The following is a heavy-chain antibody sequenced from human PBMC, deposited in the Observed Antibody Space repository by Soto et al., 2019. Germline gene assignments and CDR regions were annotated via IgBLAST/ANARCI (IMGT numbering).Heavy chain of an antibody. D-gene: IGHD5-12*01. V-gene: IGHV4-38-2*01. CDR1: GYFISNGYY. CDR2: VNHDGST. CDR3: ARAGLLMATAYIDY. Sequence: SETLSLTCDVSGYFISNGYYWGWIRQPPGKGLEWIGSVNHDGSTYYNPSLKGRVTMSVDTSNNQFSLRLSSVTAADTAVYYCARAGLLMATAYIDYWGQGTLVTVSS. J-gene: IGHJ4*02.